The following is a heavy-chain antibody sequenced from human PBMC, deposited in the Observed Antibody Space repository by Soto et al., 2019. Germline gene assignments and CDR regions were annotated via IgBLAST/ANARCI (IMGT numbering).Heavy chain of an antibody. V-gene: IGHV3-23*01. Sequence: EVQLLESGGGLVQPGGSLRLSCVASGFTFTTYGMNRVRQAPGKGLEWVSGISASGDSTFNADSVKGRFTISRDNSKNTLYLQMNSLRAEDTAVYYCAKDLLQWLVVGHDAFDIWGQGTMVTVSS. CDR2: ISASGDST. CDR3: AKDLLQWLVVGHDAFDI. CDR1: GFTFTTYG. J-gene: IGHJ3*02. D-gene: IGHD6-19*01.